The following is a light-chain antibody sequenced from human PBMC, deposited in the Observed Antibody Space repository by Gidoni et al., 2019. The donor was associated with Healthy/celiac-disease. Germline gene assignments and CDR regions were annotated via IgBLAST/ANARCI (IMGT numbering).Light chain of an antibody. CDR2: DAS. V-gene: IGKV3-11*01. CDR3: QQRSNWPGT. J-gene: IGKJ1*01. CDR1: QSVSSY. Sequence: ELVLTQSPATLSLSPGDRATLSCRASQSVSSYLAWYQQKPGQAPRLLIYDASNRATGIPARFSGSGSGTDFTLTISSLEPEDFAVYYCQQRSNWPGTFGQGTKVEIK.